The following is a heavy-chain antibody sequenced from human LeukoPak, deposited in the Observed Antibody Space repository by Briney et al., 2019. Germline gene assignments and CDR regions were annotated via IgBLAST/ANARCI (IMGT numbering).Heavy chain of an antibody. CDR1: GGSISSYY. CDR3: ARSGGYSYGYYYGMDV. CDR2: IYYSRST. J-gene: IGHJ6*04. V-gene: IGHV4-59*01. D-gene: IGHD5-18*01. Sequence: SETLSLTCTVSGGSISSYYWSWIRQPPGKGLEWIGYIYYSRSTNYNPSLKSRVTISVDTSKNQFSLKLSSVTAADTAVYYCARSGGYSYGYYYGMDVWGKGTTVTVSS.